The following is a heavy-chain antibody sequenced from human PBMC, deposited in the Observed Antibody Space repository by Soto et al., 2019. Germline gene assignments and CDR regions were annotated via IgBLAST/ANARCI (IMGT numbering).Heavy chain of an antibody. CDR1: GYTFTGYY. V-gene: IGHV1-2*04. CDR3: ARDLAVRGVISYCGMDV. Sequence: ASVKVSCKASGYTFTGYYMHWVRQAPGQGLEWMGWINPNSGGTNYAQKFQGWVTMTRDTSISTAYMELSRLRSDDTAVYYCARDLAVRGVISYCGMDVWGQGTTVTVSS. D-gene: IGHD3-10*01. J-gene: IGHJ6*02. CDR2: INPNSGGT.